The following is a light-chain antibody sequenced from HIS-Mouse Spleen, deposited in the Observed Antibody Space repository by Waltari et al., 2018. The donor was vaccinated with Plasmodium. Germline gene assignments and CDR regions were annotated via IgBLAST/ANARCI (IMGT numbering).Light chain of an antibody. V-gene: IGKV3-15*01. Sequence: EIVLTQSPATLSVSPGARATLPCRASQRVSSNLAWYQQKPGQAPRLLIDGASTRATGNPARFRGSGSGTELTLTISSLQSEDFAVYYCQQYNNWSFTVGPGTKVDIK. CDR1: QRVSSN. CDR3: QQYNNWSFT. J-gene: IGKJ3*01. CDR2: GAS.